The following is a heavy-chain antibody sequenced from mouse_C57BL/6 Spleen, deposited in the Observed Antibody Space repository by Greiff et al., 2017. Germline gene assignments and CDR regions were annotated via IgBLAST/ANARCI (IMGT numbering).Heavy chain of an antibody. CDR2: IHPNSGST. V-gene: IGHV1-64*01. J-gene: IGHJ2*01. CDR1: GYTFTSYW. CDR3: ASGYDQYYFDY. D-gene: IGHD1-2*01. Sequence: QVHVKQPGAELVKPGASVKLSCKASGYTFTSYWMHWVKQRPGQGLEWIGMIHPNSGSTNYNEKFKSKATLTVDKSSSTAYMQLSSLTSEDSAVYYCASGYDQYYFDYWGQGTTLTVSS.